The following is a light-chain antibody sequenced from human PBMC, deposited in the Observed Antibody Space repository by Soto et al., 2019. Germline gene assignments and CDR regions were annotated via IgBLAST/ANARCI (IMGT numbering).Light chain of an antibody. CDR3: AAWDDTVRSYV. V-gene: IGLV1-47*01. CDR2: RNN. Sequence: QSVLTQPPSVSGTPGQRVTISCSGGISNIGNNYVHWFQQLPGTAPKVLSNRNNQRLSGVPDRFSGSKSGTSASLAISGLRSEDEAEYYCAAWDDTVRSYVFGTGTKLTVL. J-gene: IGLJ1*01. CDR1: ISNIGNNY.